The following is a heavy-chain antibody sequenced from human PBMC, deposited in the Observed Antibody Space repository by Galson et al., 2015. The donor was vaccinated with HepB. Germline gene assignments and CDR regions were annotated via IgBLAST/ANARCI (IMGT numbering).Heavy chain of an antibody. D-gene: IGHD3-16*01. CDR1: GFTFSTYA. Sequence: SLRLSCAASGFTFSTYAMSWVRQAPGKGLEWVSAISGSGGATYYADSVKGRFTISRDNSKNTLYLQMASPRDEDTALYFCAKGRYASRSHFDSWGQGALVTVSS. J-gene: IGHJ4*02. CDR3: AKGRYASRSHFDS. V-gene: IGHV3-23*01. CDR2: ISGSGGAT.